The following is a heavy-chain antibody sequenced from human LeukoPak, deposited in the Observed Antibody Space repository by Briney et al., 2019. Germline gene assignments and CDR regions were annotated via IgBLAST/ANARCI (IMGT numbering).Heavy chain of an antibody. CDR2: IRHDGSNK. D-gene: IGHD6-25*01. V-gene: IGHV3-30*02. CDR3: VRDGRLSAGDY. J-gene: IGHJ4*02. Sequence: GGSLRLSCVASGFTFSNYGMHWVRQAPGKGLEWVALIRHDGSNKYYRNSVKGRFTISRDNSKNTLYLQMNSLRAEDTAVYYCVRDGRLSAGDYWGQGTLVTVSS. CDR1: GFTFSNYG.